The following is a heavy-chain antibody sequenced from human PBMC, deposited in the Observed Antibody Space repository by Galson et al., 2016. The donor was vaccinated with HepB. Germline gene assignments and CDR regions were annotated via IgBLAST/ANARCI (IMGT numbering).Heavy chain of an antibody. J-gene: IGHJ4*02. CDR3: ARVRCISPTCHDFDS. D-gene: IGHD2-2*01. Sequence: SLRLSCAGSGFIVSDNYMSWVRQAPGKGLEWVSVIYSGGKTYFADSVKGRFSISRDNAKNTLFLHMNSLRAEDTAVYYCARVRCISPTCHDFDSWGQGTLVSVSS. V-gene: IGHV3-53*01. CDR1: GFIVSDNY. CDR2: IYSGGKT.